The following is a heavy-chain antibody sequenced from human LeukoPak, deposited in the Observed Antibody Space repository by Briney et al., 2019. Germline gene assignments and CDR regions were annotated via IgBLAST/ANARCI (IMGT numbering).Heavy chain of an antibody. Sequence: SETLSLTYAVNGGSFTGLYWNWIRQPPGKGLEWIGEINHSGSTSYNPSLKSRATISVDTSRTQFSLKLSSMAAADTAVYYCLVAAAALGSQHWGQGTLVTVSS. CDR1: GGSFTGLY. CDR2: INHSGST. V-gene: IGHV4-34*01. CDR3: LVAAAALGSQH. D-gene: IGHD6-13*01. J-gene: IGHJ1*01.